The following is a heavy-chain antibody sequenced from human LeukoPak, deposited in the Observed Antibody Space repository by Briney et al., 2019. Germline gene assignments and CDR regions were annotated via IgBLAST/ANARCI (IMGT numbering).Heavy chain of an antibody. J-gene: IGHJ3*01. Sequence: PGGSLRLSCAASGFTFSNAWMSWVRQAPGKGLEWVGRIKSKTDGGTTDNAAPVKGRFTISRDDSKNTLYLQMNSLKTEDTAVYYCTTTHLYYDSSGYYLSHWGQGTMVTVSS. CDR1: GFTFSNAW. D-gene: IGHD3-22*01. CDR2: IKSKTDGGTT. CDR3: TTTHLYYDSSGYYLSH. V-gene: IGHV3-15*01.